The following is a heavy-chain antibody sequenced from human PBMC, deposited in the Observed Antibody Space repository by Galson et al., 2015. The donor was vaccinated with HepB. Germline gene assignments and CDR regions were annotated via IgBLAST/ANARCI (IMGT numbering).Heavy chain of an antibody. CDR1: GYTFTSYD. V-gene: IGHV1-8*01. CDR2: MNPNSGNT. J-gene: IGHJ6*03. CDR3: ARAVAPVGITIFGVVTPGPYYYYMDV. Sequence: SVKVSCKASGYTFTSYDINWVRQATGQGLEWMGWMNPNSGNTGYAQKFQGRVTMTRNTSISTACMELSSLRSEDTAVYYCARAVAPVGITIFGVVTPGPYYYYMDVWGKGTTVTVSS. D-gene: IGHD3-3*01.